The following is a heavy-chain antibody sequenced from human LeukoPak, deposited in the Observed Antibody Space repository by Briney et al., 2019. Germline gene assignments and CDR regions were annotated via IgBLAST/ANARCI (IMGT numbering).Heavy chain of an antibody. V-gene: IGHV4-38-2*02. D-gene: IGHD6-19*01. Sequence: KSSETLSLTCTVSGYSISRGYYWGWIRQPPGKGLEWIGSIYHSGITYYSPSLKSRVTMSVDTSKNQFSLRLSSVTAADTAVYYCARQIAVAGKAGFDYWGQGTPVTVSS. J-gene: IGHJ4*02. CDR1: GYSISRGYY. CDR3: ARQIAVAGKAGFDY. CDR2: IYHSGIT.